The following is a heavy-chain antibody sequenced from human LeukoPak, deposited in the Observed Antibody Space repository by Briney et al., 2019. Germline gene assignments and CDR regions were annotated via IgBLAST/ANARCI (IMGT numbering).Heavy chain of an antibody. CDR3: ARSHLYDGSCYYGY. CDR2: INPNSGGT. V-gene: IGHV1-2*06. J-gene: IGHJ4*02. Sequence: GASVKVSCKASGYTFTGYYMHWVRQAPGQGLEWMGRINPNSGGTNYAQKFQGRVTMTRDTSISTAYMELSRLRSDDTAVYYCARSHLYDGSCYYGYWGQGTLVTVSS. CDR1: GYTFTGYY. D-gene: IGHD3-22*01.